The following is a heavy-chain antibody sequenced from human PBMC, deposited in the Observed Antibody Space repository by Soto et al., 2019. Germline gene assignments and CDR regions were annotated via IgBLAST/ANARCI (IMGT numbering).Heavy chain of an antibody. CDR1: GSSISSYY. CDR2: IYYSGST. J-gene: IGHJ5*02. D-gene: IGHD6-6*01. Sequence: SETLSLTCTVSGSSISSYYWSWIRQPPGKGLEWIGYIYYSGSTNYNPSLKSRVTISVDTSKNQFSLKLSSVTAADTAVYCCARSYRSYVFDWFDPWGQGTLVTVSS. V-gene: IGHV4-59*01. CDR3: ARSYRSYVFDWFDP.